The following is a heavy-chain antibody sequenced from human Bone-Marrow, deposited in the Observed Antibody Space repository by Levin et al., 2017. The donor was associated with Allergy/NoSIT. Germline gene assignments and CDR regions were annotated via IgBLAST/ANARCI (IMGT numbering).Heavy chain of an antibody. Sequence: ASVKVSCKASGYTFTNFFIYWVRQAPGQGLEWMGLINPGGGSTSYVQRFQGRVTMTRDTSTTTVYMELSRLSSEDTAVYYCARGRVRRVDRNAFDVWGQGTKVTVSS. J-gene: IGHJ3*01. CDR3: ARGRVRRVDRNAFDV. D-gene: IGHD3-10*01. V-gene: IGHV1-46*01. CDR2: INPGGGST. CDR1: GYTFTNFF.